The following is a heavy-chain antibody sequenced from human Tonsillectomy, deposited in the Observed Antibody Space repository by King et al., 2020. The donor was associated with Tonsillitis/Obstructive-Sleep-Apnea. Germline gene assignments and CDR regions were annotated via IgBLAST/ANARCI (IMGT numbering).Heavy chain of an antibody. D-gene: IGHD3-9*01. Sequence: VQLVESGGGVVRPGGSLRLSCAASGFTFDDYGMSWVRQAPGKGLEWVSGINRNGGSTGYADSVKGRFTISRDNAKNSLYLQMNSLRAEDTALYYCARDAVATYDILTGYNFDYWGQGTLVTVSS. CDR2: INRNGGST. CDR3: ARDAVATYDILTGYNFDY. V-gene: IGHV3-20*04. CDR1: GFTFDDYG. J-gene: IGHJ4*02.